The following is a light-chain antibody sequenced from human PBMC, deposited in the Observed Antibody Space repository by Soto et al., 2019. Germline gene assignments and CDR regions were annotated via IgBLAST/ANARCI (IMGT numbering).Light chain of an antibody. CDR1: PSISSRY. CDR3: QQYAGSPS. V-gene: IGKV3-20*01. CDR2: DAS. Sequence: EVVLTQSPGTLSLSAGERATLSCRASPSISSRYIAWYQQKPGQAPRLLIYDASRRASGIPDRFSGSGSGTDFTLTISRLEPEDFAVYYCQQYAGSPSFGPGTKVDIK. J-gene: IGKJ3*01.